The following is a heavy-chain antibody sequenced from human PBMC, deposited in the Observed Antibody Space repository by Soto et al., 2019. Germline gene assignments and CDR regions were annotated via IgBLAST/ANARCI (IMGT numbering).Heavy chain of an antibody. CDR1: NGSISPYY. CDR2: IYYAGSF. D-gene: IGHD3-22*01. Sequence: SETLSLTCTVSNGSISPYYWSLIRQSPGKGLEWIGYIYYAGSFTYNPSLKSRVTISLNTSKNEVSLRLTSVTAADTAVYYCARLGGYYQALDSWGQGTLVTVSS. V-gene: IGHV4-59*08. J-gene: IGHJ4*02. CDR3: ARLGGYYQALDS.